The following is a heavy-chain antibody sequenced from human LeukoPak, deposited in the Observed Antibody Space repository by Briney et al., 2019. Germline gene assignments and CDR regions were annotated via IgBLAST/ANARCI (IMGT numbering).Heavy chain of an antibody. J-gene: IGHJ4*02. V-gene: IGHV3-23*01. CDR1: GFTFSSYW. CDR2: ISGSGGST. D-gene: IGHD3-10*01. CDR3: AKSPVVIGDWGNYFDY. Sequence: GGSLRLSCAASGFTFSSYWMSWVRRAPGKGLEWVSAISGSGGSTYYADSVKGRFTISRDNSKNTLYLQMNSLRAEDTAVYYCAKSPVVIGDWGNYFDYWGQGTLVTVSS.